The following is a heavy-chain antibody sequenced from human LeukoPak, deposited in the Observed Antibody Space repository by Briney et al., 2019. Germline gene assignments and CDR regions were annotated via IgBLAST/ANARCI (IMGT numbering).Heavy chain of an antibody. Sequence: PGGSLRLSCAASGFTFRKYYMHWVRQAPGKGLVWVSRINSDGSSTTYADSVRGRFTVSRDNPKNALYLQMNSLKVEDTAMYYCTRVFVGDEYSSSGYWGQGTLVTVSS. CDR2: INSDGSST. V-gene: IGHV3-74*03. J-gene: IGHJ4*02. D-gene: IGHD6-13*01. CDR1: GFTFRKYY. CDR3: TRVFVGDEYSSSGY.